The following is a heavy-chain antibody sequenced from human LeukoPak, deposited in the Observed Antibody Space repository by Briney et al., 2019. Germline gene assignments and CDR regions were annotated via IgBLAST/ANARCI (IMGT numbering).Heavy chain of an antibody. D-gene: IGHD2-8*01. J-gene: IGHJ5*02. CDR1: GGSISSYY. Sequence: NPSETLSLTCTVSGGSISSYYWSWIRQPPGKGLEWIGYIYYSGSTNYNPSLKSRVTISVDTSKNQFSLKLSSVTAADTAVYYCARDRRDIVLMVYATPGWFDPWGQGTLVTVSS. CDR2: IYYSGST. CDR3: ARDRRDIVLMVYATPGWFDP. V-gene: IGHV4-59*01.